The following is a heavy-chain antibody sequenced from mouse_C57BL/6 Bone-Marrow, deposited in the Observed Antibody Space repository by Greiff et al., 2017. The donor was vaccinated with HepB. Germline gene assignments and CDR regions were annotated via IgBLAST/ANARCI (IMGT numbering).Heavy chain of an antibody. D-gene: IGHD2-3*01. J-gene: IGHJ4*01. V-gene: IGHV1-53*01. CDR2: INPSNGGT. CDR1: GYTFTSYW. CDR3: ARAGELEVGWLLRGYAMDY. Sequence: QVQLQQPGTELVKPGASVKLSCKASGYTFTSYWMHWVKQRPGQGLEWIGNINPSNGGTNYNEKFKSKATLTVDKSSSTAYMQLSSLTSEDSAVYYCARAGELEVGWLLRGYAMDYWGQGTSVTVSS.